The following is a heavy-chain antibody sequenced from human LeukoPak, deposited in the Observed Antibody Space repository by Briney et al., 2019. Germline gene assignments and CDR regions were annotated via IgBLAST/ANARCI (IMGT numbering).Heavy chain of an antibody. Sequence: SETLSLTCTLSGGSISSYYWSWIRHPPGKGLEWIGYIYYSGSTNYNPSLKSRVTISVDTSKNQFSLKLSSVTAADTAVYYCARSSPPSGWFDPWGQGTLVTVSS. V-gene: IGHV4-59*01. D-gene: IGHD6-19*01. CDR2: IYYSGST. J-gene: IGHJ5*02. CDR3: ARSSPPSGWFDP. CDR1: GGSISSYY.